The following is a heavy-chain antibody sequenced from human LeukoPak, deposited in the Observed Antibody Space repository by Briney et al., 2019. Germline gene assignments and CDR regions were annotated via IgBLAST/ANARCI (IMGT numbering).Heavy chain of an antibody. CDR2: ISSSGSTI. J-gene: IGHJ4*02. CDR3: ARGAGGYFDY. D-gene: IGHD3-10*01. Sequence: GGSLRLSCAASGFTFSSYEMNWVRQAPGKGLEWVSYISSSGSTIYYADSVEGRFTISRDNAKHPQYLQMNSLRAEDTAVYYCARGAGGYFDYWGQGTLVTVSS. V-gene: IGHV3-48*03. CDR1: GFTFSSYE.